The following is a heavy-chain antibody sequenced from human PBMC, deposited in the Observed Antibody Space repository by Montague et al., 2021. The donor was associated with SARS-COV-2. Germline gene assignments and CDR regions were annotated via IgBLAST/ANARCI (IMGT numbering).Heavy chain of an antibody. CDR2: IYSNDDK. D-gene: IGHD3-9*01. Sequence: PALVKPTQTLTLTCTFSGFSLSTPNVGVSWIRQPPGKALEWLALIYSNDDKRYSPSLQSRLTITKDTSKNQVVLSLTNVDPVDTATYYCAHLIRYYDIFTGIPFDYWGQGTPVTVSS. V-gene: IGHV2-5*01. CDR3: AHLIRYYDIFTGIPFDY. CDR1: GFSLSTPNVG. J-gene: IGHJ4*02.